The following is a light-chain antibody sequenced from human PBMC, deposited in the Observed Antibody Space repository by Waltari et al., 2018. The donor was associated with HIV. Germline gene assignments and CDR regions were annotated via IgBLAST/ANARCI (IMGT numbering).Light chain of an antibody. CDR2: DAS. J-gene: IGLJ2*01. Sequence: QSALTQPASLSGSPGQSIPISCTGPSSDIGGYNYVSWYQQHPGKAPKLMIFDASNWPSGISNRFSGSKSGNTASLTISGLQADDEAHYFCSSFSITSTLVVFGGGTKLTVL. CDR1: SSDIGGYNY. CDR3: SSFSITSTLVV. V-gene: IGLV2-14*03.